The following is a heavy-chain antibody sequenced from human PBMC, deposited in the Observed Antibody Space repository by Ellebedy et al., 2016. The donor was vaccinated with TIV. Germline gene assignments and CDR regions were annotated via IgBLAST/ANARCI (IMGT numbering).Heavy chain of an antibody. D-gene: IGHD6-13*01. CDR2: ISWNSLSL. CDR1: GFIFDDYA. J-gene: IGHJ4*02. V-gene: IGHV3-9*01. CDR3: VIIAGAGRDFDS. Sequence: GGSLRLSXVASGFIFDDYAMHWVRQAPGKGLEWVSGISWNSLSLDYADSVKGRFTISRDNAKSSASLQINSLRAEDTAVYHCVIIAGAGRDFDSWGQGTLVTVSS.